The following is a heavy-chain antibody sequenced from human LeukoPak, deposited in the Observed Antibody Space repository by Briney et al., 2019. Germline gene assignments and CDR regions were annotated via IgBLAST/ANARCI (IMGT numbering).Heavy chain of an antibody. D-gene: IGHD3-22*01. CDR3: ARGYYYDSKFDY. CDR2: ISSSSSDI. CDR1: RFTFSSYS. Sequence: PGGSLRLSCAASRFTFSSYSMNWVRQAPGKGLEWVSSISSSSSDIYYADSVKGRFTISRDDAKNSLYLQMNSLRAEDTAVYYCARGYYYDSKFDYWGQGTLVTVSS. J-gene: IGHJ4*02. V-gene: IGHV3-21*01.